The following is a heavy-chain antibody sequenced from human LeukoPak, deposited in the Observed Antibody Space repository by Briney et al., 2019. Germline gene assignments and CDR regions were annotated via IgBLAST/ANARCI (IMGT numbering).Heavy chain of an antibody. V-gene: IGHV4-59*08. CDR3: TRRYYYGSQAFDI. CDR1: GGSISSYY. D-gene: IGHD3-10*01. CDR2: IYYSGSS. Sequence: PSETLSLTCTVSGGSISSYYWSWIRQPPGKGLEWIGYIYYSGSSNYNPSLKSRVTISIDTSKNQFSLKLSSVTAADTAVYYCTRRYYYGSQAFDIWGQGTMVTVSS. J-gene: IGHJ3*02.